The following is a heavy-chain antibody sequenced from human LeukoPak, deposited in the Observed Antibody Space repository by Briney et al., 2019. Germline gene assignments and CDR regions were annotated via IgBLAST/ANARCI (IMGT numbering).Heavy chain of an antibody. D-gene: IGHD3-3*01. CDR3: ASKGGSFTISGVLYNDAFAI. J-gene: IGHJ3*02. CDR1: GFTFSSYG. CDR2: IRYDGSNK. V-gene: IGHV3-30*02. Sequence: GGSLRLSCAASGFTFSSYGMHWVRQAPGKGLEWVAFIRYDGSNKYYADSVKGRFTISRDNPKNTLYLQMNSLRAEDTAVYYCASKGGSFTISGVLYNDAFAIWGQGTMVTVSA.